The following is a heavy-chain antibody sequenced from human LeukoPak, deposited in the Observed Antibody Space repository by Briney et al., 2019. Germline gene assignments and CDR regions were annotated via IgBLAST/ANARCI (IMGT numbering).Heavy chain of an antibody. D-gene: IGHD3/OR15-3a*01. Sequence: SETLSLTCTVSGVSIISSNSYWGWIRQPPGKGLGWIGSIYYTGNTYYNASLKSQVSISIDTSKNQFSLRLTSVTAADTAVYFCARQTGSGLFILPGGQGTLVTVSS. V-gene: IGHV4-39*01. CDR3: ARQTGSGLFILP. J-gene: IGHJ4*02. CDR1: GVSIISSNSY. CDR2: IYYTGNT.